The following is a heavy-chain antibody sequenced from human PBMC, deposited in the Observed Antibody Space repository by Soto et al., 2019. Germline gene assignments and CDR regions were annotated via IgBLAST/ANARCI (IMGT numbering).Heavy chain of an antibody. Sequence: EVQLLESGGGLVQPGGSLRLSCAASGFTFSSYAMSWVRQAPGKGLEWVSAISGSGGSTYYADSVKGRFTISRDNSKNTLYLQMNSLRAEDTAVYYCAKDRGSSPRYYYGMDVWGQGTTVTVSS. D-gene: IGHD6-13*01. V-gene: IGHV3-23*01. CDR1: GFTFSSYA. J-gene: IGHJ6*02. CDR2: ISGSGGST. CDR3: AKDRGSSPRYYYGMDV.